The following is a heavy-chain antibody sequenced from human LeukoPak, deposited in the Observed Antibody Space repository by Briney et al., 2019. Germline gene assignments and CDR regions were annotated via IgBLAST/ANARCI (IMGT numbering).Heavy chain of an antibody. J-gene: IGHJ3*02. V-gene: IGHV1-2*02. D-gene: IGHD2-2*03. CDR2: INPNSGGT. Sequence: ASVKVSCKASGYSFSFFYIHWVRQAPGQGLEWMGWINPNSGGTNYAQNFQGRVTMTKDTSIHAASMELSSLASNDTATYYSAREGTGGHNPRCSHGYDIWGQGTVVTVSS. CDR3: AREGTGGHNPRCSHGYDI. CDR1: GYSFSFFY.